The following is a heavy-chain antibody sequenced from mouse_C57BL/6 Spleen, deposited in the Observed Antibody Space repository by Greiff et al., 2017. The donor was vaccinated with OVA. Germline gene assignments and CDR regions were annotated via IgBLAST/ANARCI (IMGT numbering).Heavy chain of an antibody. CDR2: IDPSDSYT. CDR1: GYTFTSYW. CDR3: ARMGTGPDLYAMDY. Sequence: QVQLKQPGAELVKPGASVKLSCKASGYTFTSYWMQWVKQRPGQGLEWIGEIDPSDSYTNYNQKFKGKATLTVDTSSSTAYMQLSSLTSEDSAVYYCARMGTGPDLYAMDYWGQGTSVTVSS. D-gene: IGHD4-1*01. J-gene: IGHJ4*01. V-gene: IGHV1-50*01.